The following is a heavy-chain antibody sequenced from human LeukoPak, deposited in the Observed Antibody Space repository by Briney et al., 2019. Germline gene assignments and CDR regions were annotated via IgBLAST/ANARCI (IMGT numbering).Heavy chain of an antibody. J-gene: IGHJ5*02. CDR3: TSGQAGKNWFDP. Sequence: GGSLRLSCSASGFTFSSYWMHWVRQAPGKGLVWVSRINSDGSTTNYADSVKGRFIISRDNAKNTLYLQMNSLRAEDTAVYYCTSGQAGKNWFDPWGQGTLVTVSS. V-gene: IGHV3-74*01. CDR1: GFTFSSYW. CDR2: INSDGSTT. D-gene: IGHD3-10*01.